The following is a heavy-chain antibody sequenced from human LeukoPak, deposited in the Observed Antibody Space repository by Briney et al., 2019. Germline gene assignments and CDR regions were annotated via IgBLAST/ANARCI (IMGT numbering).Heavy chain of an antibody. CDR1: GYSISSGYY. V-gene: IGHV4-38-2*01. CDR2: IFHSGST. Sequence: SEALSLTCAVSGYSISSGYYWGWIRQPPGKGLEWIGSIFHSGSTYYNPSLKSRVNMSVDTSKNQISLKLSSVTAADTAVYYCARASGSYGSGSYYYYGMDVWGKGTTVTVSS. J-gene: IGHJ6*04. CDR3: ARASGSYGSGSYYYYGMDV. D-gene: IGHD3-10*01.